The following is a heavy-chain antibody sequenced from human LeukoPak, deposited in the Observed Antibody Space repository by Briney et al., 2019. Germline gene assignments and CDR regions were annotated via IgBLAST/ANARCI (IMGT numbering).Heavy chain of an antibody. CDR1: GYSLSGGYY. CDR3: SRNRIHNSGWPKCYCDL. V-gene: IGHV4-38-2*01. D-gene: IGHD6-19*01. Sequence: SQTLSLTCGVSGYSLSGGYYWGWIRQPPGKGLDGIGGVYHSGSTYLNPSLKSRVTTSVDTSKNHFSLKVISVTAAATAAYYCSRNRIHNSGWPKCYCDLWGRGTLVTVSS. CDR2: VYHSGST. J-gene: IGHJ2*01.